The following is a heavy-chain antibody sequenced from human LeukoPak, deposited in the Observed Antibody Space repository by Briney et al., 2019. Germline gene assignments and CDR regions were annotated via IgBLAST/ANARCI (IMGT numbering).Heavy chain of an antibody. V-gene: IGHV4-39*01. Sequence: SETLSLTCTVSGDSISSSSYYCGWVRRHPGKGLEWIGSICYSESASYNPSLTIRVTKSEDTSKIQFSMKLSSVTAADTSVYYCTSLSDYENYLSDYWGPETLVTVS. CDR2: ICYSESA. J-gene: IGHJ4*02. CDR3: TSLSDYENYLSDY. D-gene: IGHD3-16*01. CDR1: GDSISSSSYY.